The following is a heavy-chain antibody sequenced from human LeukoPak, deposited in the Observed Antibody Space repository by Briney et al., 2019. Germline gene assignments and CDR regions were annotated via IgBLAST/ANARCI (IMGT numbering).Heavy chain of an antibody. CDR2: IYPGDSDT. V-gene: IGHV5-51*01. D-gene: IGHD6-19*01. Sequence: GESLKISFKGSGXSFTSYWIGWVRQMPGKGLEWMGIIYPGDSDTRYSPSFQGQVTISADKSISTAYLQWSSLRASDTGMYYCARCTASSSNDYWGQGTLVTVSS. CDR1: GXSFTSYW. J-gene: IGHJ4*02. CDR3: ARCTASSSNDY.